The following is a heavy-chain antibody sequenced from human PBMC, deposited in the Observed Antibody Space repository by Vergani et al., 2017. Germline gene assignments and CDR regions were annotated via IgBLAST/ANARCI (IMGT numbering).Heavy chain of an antibody. D-gene: IGHD5-24*01. CDR1: GFTFSIYA. CDR3: AKGGGDGYNSLDY. CDR2: ISNSGGNT. Sequence: EVQLLESGGGLVQPGGSLRLSCAASGFTFSIYAMTWVRQAPGKGLEWVSAISNSGGNTYFADSVKGRFTISRDNSKNTLYLQMNSLRAEDPAVYYCAKGGGDGYNSLDYWGQGTRVTVSS. J-gene: IGHJ4*02. V-gene: IGHV3-23*01.